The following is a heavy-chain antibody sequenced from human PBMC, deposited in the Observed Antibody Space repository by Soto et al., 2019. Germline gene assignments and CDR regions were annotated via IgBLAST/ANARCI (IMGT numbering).Heavy chain of an antibody. CDR3: VRDGTKTLRDWFDP. J-gene: IGHJ5*02. V-gene: IGHV4-4*07. CDR1: GASISGYY. D-gene: IGHD1-1*01. Sequence: SETLSLTCTVSGASISGYYWSWIRKSAGKGLEWIGRIYATGTTDYNLSLKSRVMMSVDTSKKQFSLRLRSVTAADTAVYYCVRDGTKTLRDWFDPWGQGISVTVSS. CDR2: IYATGTT.